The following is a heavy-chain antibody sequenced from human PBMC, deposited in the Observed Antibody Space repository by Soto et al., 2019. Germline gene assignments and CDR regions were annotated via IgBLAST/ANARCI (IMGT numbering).Heavy chain of an antibody. CDR1: RGCISSSSDY. CDR2: IYYSGST. CDR3: ARSPYSSSWSKNWFDP. Sequence: PSETLSLTCTVSRGCISSSSDYWGWIRQPPGKGLEWIGSIYYSGSTNYNPSLKSRVIISVDTSKNQFSLKLSPVTAADTAVYYCARSPYSSSWSKNWFDPWGQGTLVTVSS. J-gene: IGHJ5*02. D-gene: IGHD6-13*01. V-gene: IGHV4-39*07.